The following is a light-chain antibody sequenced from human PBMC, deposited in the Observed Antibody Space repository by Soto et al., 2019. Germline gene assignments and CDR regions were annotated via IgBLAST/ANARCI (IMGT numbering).Light chain of an antibody. CDR3: QQYGGSPQT. J-gene: IGKJ1*01. CDR1: QSVNSNY. V-gene: IGKV3-20*01. Sequence: IVLTQSPGTLSLSPGQSASLSCRASQSVNSNYLAWYQQKNGQAPRLLIYDASSRATGIPDRFGGSPSGTDFTLTISRLEPEDFAMYYCQQYGGSPQTFGRGTKVDIK. CDR2: DAS.